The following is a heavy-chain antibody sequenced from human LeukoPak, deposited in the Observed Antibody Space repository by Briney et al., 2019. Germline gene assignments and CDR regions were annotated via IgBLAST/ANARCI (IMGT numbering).Heavy chain of an antibody. D-gene: IGHD6-19*01. Sequence: SVKVSCKASGGTFSSYAISWVRQAPGQGLEWMGGIIPIFGTANYAQKFQGRVTITADKSTSTAYMELSSLRSEDTAVYYCAASMDIAVASSTTDDAFDIWGQGTMVTVSS. CDR3: AASMDIAVASSTTDDAFDI. CDR1: GGTFSSYA. CDR2: IIPIFGTA. V-gene: IGHV1-69*06. J-gene: IGHJ3*02.